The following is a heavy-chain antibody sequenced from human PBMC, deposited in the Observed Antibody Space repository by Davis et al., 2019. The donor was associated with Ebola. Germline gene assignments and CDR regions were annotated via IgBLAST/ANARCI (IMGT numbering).Heavy chain of an antibody. CDR3: ARGRFLEWAIDY. D-gene: IGHD3-3*01. Sequence: SETLSLTCTVSGGSISSYYWSWIRQPPGKGLEWIGSISYSGSTYSNPSLKSRVTISVDTSKNQFSLKLSSVTAADTAVYYCARGRFLEWAIDYWGQGTLVTVSS. CDR1: GGSISSYY. J-gene: IGHJ4*02. CDR2: ISYSGST. V-gene: IGHV4-59*01.